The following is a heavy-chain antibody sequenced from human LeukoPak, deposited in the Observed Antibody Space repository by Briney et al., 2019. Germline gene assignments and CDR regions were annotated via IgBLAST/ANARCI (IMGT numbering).Heavy chain of an antibody. V-gene: IGHV3-23*01. CDR2: ISGSGGST. CDR1: GFTFSSYG. D-gene: IGHD4/OR15-4a*01. CDR3: ARRAGAYSHPYDY. J-gene: IGHJ4*02. Sequence: GGTLRLSCAASGFTFSSYGMSWVRQAPGKGLEWVSSISGSGGSTYYADSVKGRFTISRDNSKNTLYLQMNSLRAEDTAVYYCARRAGAYSHPYDYWGQGTLVTVSS.